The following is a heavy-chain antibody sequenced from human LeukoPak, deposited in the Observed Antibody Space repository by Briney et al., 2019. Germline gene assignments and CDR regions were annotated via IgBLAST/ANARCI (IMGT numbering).Heavy chain of an antibody. V-gene: IGHV4-30-2*01. J-gene: IGHJ4*02. D-gene: IGHD3-10*01. CDR3: ARDGSGSYSPFNYFDY. CDR1: GGSISSGGYY. CDR2: IYHSGST. Sequence: SETLSLTCTVSGGSISSGGYYWSWIRQPPGKGLEWIGYIYHSGSTYYNPSLKSRVTISVDTSKNQFSLKLSSVTAADTAVYYCARDGSGSYSPFNYFDYWGQGTLVTVSS.